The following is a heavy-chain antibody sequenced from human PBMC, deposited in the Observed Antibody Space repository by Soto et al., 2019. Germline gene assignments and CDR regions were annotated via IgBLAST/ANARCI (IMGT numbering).Heavy chain of an antibody. CDR2: INPGNWNT. Sequence: ASVKVSCKASGYTFTSYAMHCVRQAPGQRLEWMGWINPGNWNTKYSQKFQGRVTITRDTSASTAYMELSSLRSEDTAVYYCAREGLVLVPTTVNSDYYYYAMDVWGQGTPVTVSS. V-gene: IGHV1-3*01. D-gene: IGHD2-2*01. CDR3: AREGLVLVPTTVNSDYYYYAMDV. J-gene: IGHJ6*02. CDR1: GYTFTSYA.